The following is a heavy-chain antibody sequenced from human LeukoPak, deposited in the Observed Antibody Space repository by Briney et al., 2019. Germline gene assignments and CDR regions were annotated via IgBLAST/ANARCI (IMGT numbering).Heavy chain of an antibody. V-gene: IGHV4-39*07. CDR2: IYYGGSS. Sequence: SETLSLTCTVSGGSISSSYSYWGWIRQPPGKELQWIGNIYYGGSSYYTPSLTSPVTVSVDTSEYQLSLKLSSVTAADTAVCHCARAHSIASYYYGVDVWGQGTTVTVSS. J-gene: IGHJ6*02. D-gene: IGHD2/OR15-2a*01. CDR3: ARAHSIASYYYGVDV. CDR1: GGSISSSYSY.